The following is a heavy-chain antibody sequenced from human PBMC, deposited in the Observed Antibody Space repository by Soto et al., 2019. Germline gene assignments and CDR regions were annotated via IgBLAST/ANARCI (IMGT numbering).Heavy chain of an antibody. J-gene: IGHJ5*02. D-gene: IGHD6-19*01. CDR1: GFTFSNYA. CDR3: AKDRFWDIVVAGFNWFDP. V-gene: IGHV3-23*01. CDR2: ISGSGGTT. Sequence: HPGGSLRLSCAASGFTFSNYAMSWVRQAPGKGLEWVSSISGSGGTTFYADSVKGRFTISRDNTKNTLFLQMNSLGAEDAAVYYCAKDRFWDIVVAGFNWFDPWGQGTLVTVSS.